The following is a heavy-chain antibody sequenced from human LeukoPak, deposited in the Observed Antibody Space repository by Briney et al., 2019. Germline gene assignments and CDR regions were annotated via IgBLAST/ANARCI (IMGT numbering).Heavy chain of an antibody. J-gene: IGHJ4*02. Sequence: SETLSLTCTVSGGSISSYYWSWIRQPPGKGLEWIGYIYYSGSTYYNPSLKSRVTISVDTSKNQFSLKLSSVTAADTAVYHCAREVSRWPYYFDYWGQGTLVTVSS. CDR2: IYYSGST. CDR1: GGSISSYY. V-gene: IGHV4-59*12. D-gene: IGHD4-23*01. CDR3: AREVSRWPYYFDY.